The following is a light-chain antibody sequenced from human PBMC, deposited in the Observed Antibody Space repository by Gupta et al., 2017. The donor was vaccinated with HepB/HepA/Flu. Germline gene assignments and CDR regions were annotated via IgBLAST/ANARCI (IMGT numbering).Light chain of an antibody. J-gene: IGKJ5*01. CDR3: QQYNNWPPIT. CDR1: QSVSSN. Sequence: DIVMTQSPPTLSVSPGERATLSCRASQSVSSNLAWYQQKPGQAPRLLIYGAPTRATGIPARFSGSGSGTEFTLTISSLQSEDFAVYYCQQYNNWPPITFGQGTRLEIK. V-gene: IGKV3-15*01. CDR2: GAP.